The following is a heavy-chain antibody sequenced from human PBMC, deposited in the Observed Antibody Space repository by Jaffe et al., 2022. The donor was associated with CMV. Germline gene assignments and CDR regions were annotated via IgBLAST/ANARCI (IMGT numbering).Heavy chain of an antibody. V-gene: IGHV3-64D*06. Sequence: EVQLVESGGGLVQPGGSLRLSCSASGFTFSSYAMHWVRQAPGKGLEYVSAISSNGGSTYYADSVKGRFTISRDNSKNTLYLQMSSLRAEDTAVYYCVKGKGSSSSHQDYWGQGTLVTVSS. D-gene: IGHD6-6*01. CDR3: VKGKGSSSSHQDY. J-gene: IGHJ4*02. CDR2: ISSNGGST. CDR1: GFTFSSYA.